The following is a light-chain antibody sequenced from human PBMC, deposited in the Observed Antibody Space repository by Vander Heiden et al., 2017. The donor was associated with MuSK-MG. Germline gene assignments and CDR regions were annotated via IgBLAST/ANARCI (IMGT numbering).Light chain of an antibody. CDR2: AAS. CDR3: RQDDDYPWT. Sequence: AVQMTQSPSSLSASVGDRDTITCRASQGIRNDLGWYQQKPGKAPKLLIYAASALQSGVPSRFSGSGSGTDFTLTISSLQPEDFATYYCRQDDDYPWTFGQGTKVEIK. V-gene: IGKV1-6*02. J-gene: IGKJ1*01. CDR1: QGIRND.